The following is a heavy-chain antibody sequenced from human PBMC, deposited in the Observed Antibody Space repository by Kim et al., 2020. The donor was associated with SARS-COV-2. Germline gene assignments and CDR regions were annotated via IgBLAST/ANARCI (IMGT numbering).Heavy chain of an antibody. V-gene: IGHV4-34*01. CDR2: INHSGST. CDR3: ARVITFGGVIAHFVY. CDR1: GGSFSGYY. D-gene: IGHD3-16*02. J-gene: IGHJ4*02. Sequence: SETLSLTCAVYGGSFSGYYWSWIRQPPGKGLEWIGEINHSGSTNYNPSLKSRVTISVDTSKNQFSLKLSSVTAADTAVYYCARVITFGGVIAHFVYWGQG.